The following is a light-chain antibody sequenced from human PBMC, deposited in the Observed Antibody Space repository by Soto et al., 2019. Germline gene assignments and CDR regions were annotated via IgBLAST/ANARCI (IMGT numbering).Light chain of an antibody. CDR1: QTIRSNY. V-gene: IGKV3-20*01. J-gene: IGKJ1*01. CDR2: GAS. CDR3: QQYGSSPWT. Sequence: ETVLTQSPGTLSLSPGERATLSCRASQTIRSNYLAWYRQTPGQAPRLLIYGASNRATGIADRFSGSGSGTDFILIISRLEPEDFALYYGQQYGSSPWTFGQRTKVEIK.